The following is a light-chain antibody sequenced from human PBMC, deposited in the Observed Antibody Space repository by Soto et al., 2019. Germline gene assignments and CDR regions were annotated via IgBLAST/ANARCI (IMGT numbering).Light chain of an antibody. J-gene: IGLJ3*02. Sequence: QSVLTQSPSASASLGASVNLTCTLSSGHSSYAIAWHQQQPEKGPRYLMKLNSDGSHSKGDGIPDRFSGSSSGAERYLTISRLQSEDEADYYCQTWGTGIRVFGGGTKLTVL. V-gene: IGLV4-69*01. CDR2: LNSDGSH. CDR1: SGHSSYA. CDR3: QTWGTGIRV.